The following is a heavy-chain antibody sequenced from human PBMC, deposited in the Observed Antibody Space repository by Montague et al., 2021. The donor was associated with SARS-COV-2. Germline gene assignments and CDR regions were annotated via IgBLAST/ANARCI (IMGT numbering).Heavy chain of an antibody. V-gene: IGHV4-59*08. CDR1: GISIYSYY. Sequence: SETLSLTCSVSGISIYSYYWGWIRQPPGKGLEWLGYIYYSGSTNXXPSLKSRVTISVDTSKNPFSLRLSSVTAADTAVYYCARLPYILPGYAYFDFWGQGSLVIVSS. CDR2: IYYSGST. J-gene: IGHJ4*02. CDR3: ARLPYILPGYAYFDF. D-gene: IGHD3-9*01.